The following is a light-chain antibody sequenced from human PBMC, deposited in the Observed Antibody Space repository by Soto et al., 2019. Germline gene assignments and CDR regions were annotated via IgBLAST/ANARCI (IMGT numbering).Light chain of an antibody. J-gene: IGKJ2*01. CDR1: QSVGRG. V-gene: IGKV3-15*01. Sequence: EIVMTQSPVSLSVSPGERVTLSCRASQSVGRGLAWYQQKPGQAPSLLIYGASIRATGVPARFSGSGYGTEFTLTINNLQSEDSAVYYCQQYDDWPLYTFGQGTKVEIK. CDR2: GAS. CDR3: QQYDDWPLYT.